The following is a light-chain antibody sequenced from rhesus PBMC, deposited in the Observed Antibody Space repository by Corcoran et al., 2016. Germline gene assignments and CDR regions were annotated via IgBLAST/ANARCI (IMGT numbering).Light chain of an antibody. CDR2: KAS. Sequence: DIQMTQSPSSLSASVGDRVTINCRASENVKNYVNWYQQKPGKAPKLLCNKASTLQSGVPSRFSGSGSWTDYTFPISSLQPVDVATYYCQHGYVTPLTFGGGTKVEIK. V-gene: IGKV1-74*01. J-gene: IGKJ4*01. CDR3: QHGYVTPLT. CDR1: ENVKNY.